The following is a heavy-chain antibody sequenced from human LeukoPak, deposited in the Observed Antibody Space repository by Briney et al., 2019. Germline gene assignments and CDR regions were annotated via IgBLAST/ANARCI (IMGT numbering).Heavy chain of an antibody. V-gene: IGHV4-4*02. D-gene: IGHD1-1*01. CDR2: INHSGST. Sequence: PSETLSLTCAVSGGSISSSNWWSWVRQPPGKGLEWIGEINHSGSTNYNPSLKSRVTISVDTSKNQFSLKLSSVTAADTAVYYCARGRGAYRNWGQGTLVTVSS. CDR3: ARGRGAYRN. J-gene: IGHJ4*02. CDR1: GGSISSSNW.